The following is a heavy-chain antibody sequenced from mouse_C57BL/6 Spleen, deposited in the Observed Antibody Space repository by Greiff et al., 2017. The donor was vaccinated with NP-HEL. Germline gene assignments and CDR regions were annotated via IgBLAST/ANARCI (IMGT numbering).Heavy chain of an antibody. V-gene: IGHV3-6*01. D-gene: IGHD2-5*01. CDR2: ISYDGSN. CDR3: AREGYSNYGPYFDY. CDR1: GYSITSGYY. J-gene: IGHJ2*01. Sequence: DVQLQESGPGLVKPSQSLSLTCSVTGYSITSGYYWNWIRQFPGNKLEWMGYISYDGSNNYNPSLKNRISITRDTSKNQFFLKLNAVTTEDTATYYCAREGYSNYGPYFDYWGQGTTLTVSS.